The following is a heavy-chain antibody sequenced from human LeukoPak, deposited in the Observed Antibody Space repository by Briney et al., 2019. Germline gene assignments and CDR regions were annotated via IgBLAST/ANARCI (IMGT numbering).Heavy chain of an antibody. Sequence: SETLSLTCTVSGGSISSYYWSWIRQPAGKGLEWIGSIYYSGSTYYNPSLKSRVTISVDTSKNQFSLKLSSVTAADTAVYYCARHGIWYYFDYWGQGTLVTVSS. CDR2: IYYSGST. CDR3: ARHGIWYYFDY. CDR1: GGSISSYY. J-gene: IGHJ4*02. V-gene: IGHV4-59*05. D-gene: IGHD2-8*02.